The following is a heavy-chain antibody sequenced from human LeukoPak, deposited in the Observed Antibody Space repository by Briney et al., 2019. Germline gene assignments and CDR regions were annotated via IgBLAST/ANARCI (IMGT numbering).Heavy chain of an antibody. D-gene: IGHD3-3*01. Sequence: ASVKVSCKASGYAFTSYGISWVRQAPGQGLEWMGWISAYNGNTNYAQKLQGRVTMTTDTSTSTAYMELRSLRSDDTAVCYCARDLKRFLEWLLPDYYYYYMDVWGKGTTVTVSS. CDR1: GYAFTSYG. V-gene: IGHV1-18*01. CDR2: ISAYNGNT. J-gene: IGHJ6*03. CDR3: ARDLKRFLEWLLPDYYYYYMDV.